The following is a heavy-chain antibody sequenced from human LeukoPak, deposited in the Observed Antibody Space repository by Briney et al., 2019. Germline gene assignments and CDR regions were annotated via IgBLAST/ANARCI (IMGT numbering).Heavy chain of an antibody. CDR2: IIPIFGTA. D-gene: IGHD3-22*01. J-gene: IGHJ4*02. CDR3: ARDPYYYDSSGYYRD. V-gene: IGHV1-69*05. CDR1: GGTFSSYA. Sequence: SVKVSCKASGGTFSSYAISWVRQAPGQGLEWMGRIIPIFGTANYAQKFQGRVTITTDESTSTAYMELSSLRSEDTTVYYCARDPYYYDSSGYYRDWGQGTLVTVSS.